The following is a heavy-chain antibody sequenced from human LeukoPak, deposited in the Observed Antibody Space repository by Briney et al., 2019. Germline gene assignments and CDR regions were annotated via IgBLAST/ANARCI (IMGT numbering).Heavy chain of an antibody. Sequence: PGGSLRLSCAASGFTFSSYWMSWVRQAPGKGLEWVANIKEDGSETYYVDSVRGRFTISRDNAKNSLYPQMNSLRAEDTAVYYCARAMIVVATYYFDYWGQGTLVTVSS. CDR2: IKEDGSET. V-gene: IGHV3-7*01. D-gene: IGHD3-22*01. J-gene: IGHJ4*02. CDR3: ARAMIVVATYYFDY. CDR1: GFTFSSYW.